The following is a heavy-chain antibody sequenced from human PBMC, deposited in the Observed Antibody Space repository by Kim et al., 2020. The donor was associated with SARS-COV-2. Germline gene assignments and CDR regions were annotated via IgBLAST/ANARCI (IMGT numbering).Heavy chain of an antibody. CDR1: GFTFGDYA. V-gene: IGHV3-9*01. J-gene: IGHJ3*02. CDR3: AKDNPFGILLGSFDI. D-gene: IGHD2-15*01. Sequence: GGSLRLSCAASGFTFGDYAMHWVRQAPGKGLEWVSGISWNSGSIGYADSVKGRFTISRDNAKNSLYLQMNSLRAEDTALYYCAKDNPFGILLGSFDIWGQGTMVTVSS. CDR2: ISWNSGSI.